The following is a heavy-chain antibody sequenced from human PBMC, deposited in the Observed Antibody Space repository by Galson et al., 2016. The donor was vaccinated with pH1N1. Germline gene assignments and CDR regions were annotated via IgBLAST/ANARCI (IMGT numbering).Heavy chain of an antibody. D-gene: IGHD6-13*01. Sequence: SLRLSCAASGFTFNNYWMSWVRQAPGKGLEWVANINRTGSVQYYVASVKGRFTISRDNAKNSLYLQMNSLTAEDTAVYYCAGAIFAAAAVWGQGTLVTVSS. CDR3: AGAIFAAAAV. V-gene: IGHV3-7*03. CDR1: GFTFNNYW. J-gene: IGHJ4*02. CDR2: INRTGSVQ.